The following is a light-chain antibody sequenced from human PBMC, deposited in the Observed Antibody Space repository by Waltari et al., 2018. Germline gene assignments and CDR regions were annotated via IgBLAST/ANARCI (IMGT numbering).Light chain of an antibody. CDR2: AAS. Sequence: DIQMTQSPSSLSASIGDRVTIPCRASQSINSYLNWYQQKPGKAPKVLIFAASSLQSGVPSRFSGSGSGTDFTLTISSLQPEDFATYSCQQSYRTPLTFGGWTKVEIK. CDR1: QSINSY. J-gene: IGKJ4*01. CDR3: QQSYRTPLT. V-gene: IGKV1-39*01.